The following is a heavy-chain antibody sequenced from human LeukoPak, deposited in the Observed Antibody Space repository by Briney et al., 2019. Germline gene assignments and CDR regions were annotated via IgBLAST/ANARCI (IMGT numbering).Heavy chain of an antibody. CDR2: ISAYNGNT. V-gene: IGHV1-18*01. CDR1: GYTFTSYG. J-gene: IGHJ5*02. D-gene: IGHD2-15*01. Sequence: ASVNVSCKASGYTFTSYGISWVRQAPGQGLEWMGWISAYNGNTNYAQKLHGRATMTTDKSTRTAYMEVRSLRSDDTGVYYCARGGYCSGGSCYPEWFDPWGQGTLVTVSS. CDR3: ARGGYCSGGSCYPEWFDP.